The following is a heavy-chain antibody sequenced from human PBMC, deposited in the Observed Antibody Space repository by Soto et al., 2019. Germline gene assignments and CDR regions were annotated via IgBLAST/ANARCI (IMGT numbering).Heavy chain of an antibody. CDR3: AKGVNYYYMDV. J-gene: IGHJ6*03. CDR2: ISYDGSNK. Sequence: GGSLRLSCAASGFTFSSYGMHWVRQAPGKGLEWVAVISYDGSNKYYADSVKGRFTISRDNSKNTLYLQMNSLRAEDTAVYYCAKGVNYYYMDVWGKGTTVTVSS. CDR1: GFTFSSYG. V-gene: IGHV3-30*18. D-gene: IGHD3-10*01.